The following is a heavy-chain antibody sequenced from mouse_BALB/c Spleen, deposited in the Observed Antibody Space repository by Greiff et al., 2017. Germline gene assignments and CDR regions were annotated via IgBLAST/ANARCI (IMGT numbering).Heavy chain of an antibody. CDR1: EYEFPSHD. V-gene: IGHV5-2*01. J-gene: IGHJ3*01. CDR3: ARHGNYGDPAWFAY. D-gene: IGHD2-13*01. CDR2: INSDGGST. Sequence: DVMLVESGGGLVQPGESLKLSCESNEYEFPSHDMSWVRKTPEKRLELVAAINSDGGSTYYPDTMERRFIISRDNTKKTLYLQMSSLRSEDTALYYCARHGNYGDPAWFAYWGQGTLVTVSA.